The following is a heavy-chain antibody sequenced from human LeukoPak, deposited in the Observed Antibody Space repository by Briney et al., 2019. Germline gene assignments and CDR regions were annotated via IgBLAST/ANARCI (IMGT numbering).Heavy chain of an antibody. V-gene: IGHV3-7*01. D-gene: IGHD4-17*01. J-gene: IGHJ5*02. Sequence: GGSLRLSCAASGFTFSSYCMGWVRQAPGKGLEWVANIEQDGSEKYYVDSVKGRFTISRDNAKNSLYLQMNSLRIEDTAVYFCARYIVSGDYVLGDWFDPWGQGTLVTVSS. CDR1: GFTFSSYC. CDR3: ARYIVSGDYVLGDWFDP. CDR2: IEQDGSEK.